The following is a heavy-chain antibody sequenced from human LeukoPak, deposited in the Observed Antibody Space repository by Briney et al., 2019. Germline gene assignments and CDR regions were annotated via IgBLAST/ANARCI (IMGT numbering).Heavy chain of an antibody. CDR3: ARSIDILTGYCYFDY. CDR1: GFTFSSYS. V-gene: IGHV3-21*01. D-gene: IGHD3-9*01. Sequence: PGGSLRLSCAASGFTFSSYSMNWVRQAPGKGLEWVSSISSSSSYIYYADSVKGRFTISRDNAKNSLCLQMNSLRAEDTAVYYCARSIDILTGYCYFDYWGQGTLVTVSS. CDR2: ISSSSSYI. J-gene: IGHJ4*02.